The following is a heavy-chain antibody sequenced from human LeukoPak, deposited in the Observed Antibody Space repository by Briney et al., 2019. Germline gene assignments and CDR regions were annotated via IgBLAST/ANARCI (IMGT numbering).Heavy chain of an antibody. CDR1: GFTFDDYA. D-gene: IGHD6-19*01. J-gene: IGHJ6*03. CDR3: AKDNTHSSGWSGYMDV. CDR2: ISWNSGSI. V-gene: IGHV3-9*03. Sequence: PGGSLRLSCAASGFTFDDYAMHWVRQAPGKGLEWVSGISWNSGSIGYADSVKGRFTISRDNAKNSLYLQMNSLRAEDMALYYCAKDNTHSSGWSGYMDVWGKGTTVTVSS.